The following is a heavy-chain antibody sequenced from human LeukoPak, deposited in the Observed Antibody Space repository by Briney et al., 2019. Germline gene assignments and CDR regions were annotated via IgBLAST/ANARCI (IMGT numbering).Heavy chain of an antibody. CDR1: GFTFSSHS. Sequence: PGGSLRLSCAASGFTFSSHSMTWVRQAPGKGLEWVSYISSSSSTIYYADSVKGRFTISRDNAKNSLYLQMNSLRAEDTAVYYCAREVSRDYWGQGTLVTVSS. J-gene: IGHJ4*02. CDR3: AREVSRDY. CDR2: ISSSSSTI. D-gene: IGHD2-21*01. V-gene: IGHV3-48*01.